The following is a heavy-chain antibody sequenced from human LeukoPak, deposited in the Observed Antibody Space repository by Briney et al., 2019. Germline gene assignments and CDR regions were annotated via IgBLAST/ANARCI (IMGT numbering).Heavy chain of an antibody. D-gene: IGHD6-19*01. CDR3: GGVAVAVGVYYFAC. CDR2: IYYSGST. CDR1: GGSISSSSYY. V-gene: IGHV4-39*06. Sequence: SETLSLTCTVSGGSISSSSYYWGWIRQPPGKGLEWIGSIYYSGSTYYNPSLKSRVTISVDTSKNQFPLKLSPVNAADTAVYFCGGVAVAVGVYYFACGGRGPLVRVS. J-gene: IGHJ4*02.